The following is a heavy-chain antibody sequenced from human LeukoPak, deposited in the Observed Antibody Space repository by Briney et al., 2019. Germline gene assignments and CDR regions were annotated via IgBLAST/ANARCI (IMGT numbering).Heavy chain of an antibody. V-gene: IGHV1-18*01. Sequence: HGASVKVSCKASGYTFTSYGISWVRQAPGQGLEWMGWISAYNGNTNYAQKLQGRVTMTTDTSTSTAYMELRSLRSDDTAVYYCARDNSVEDTAWWFDPWGQGTLVTVSS. D-gene: IGHD4-23*01. CDR1: GYTFTSYG. CDR2: ISAYNGNT. CDR3: ARDNSVEDTAWWFDP. J-gene: IGHJ5*02.